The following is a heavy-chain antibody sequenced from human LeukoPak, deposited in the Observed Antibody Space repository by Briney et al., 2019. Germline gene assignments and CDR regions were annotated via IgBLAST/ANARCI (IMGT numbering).Heavy chain of an antibody. Sequence: GGSLRLSCAASGFTFSSYAMHWVRQAPGKGLEWVAVISYDGSNKYYADSVKGRFTISRDNSKNTLYLQMNSLRAEDTAVYYCARTRSYDFWSGFDYWGQGTLVTVSS. CDR1: GFTFSSYA. V-gene: IGHV3-30*04. CDR2: ISYDGSNK. D-gene: IGHD3-3*01. J-gene: IGHJ4*02. CDR3: ARTRSYDFWSGFDY.